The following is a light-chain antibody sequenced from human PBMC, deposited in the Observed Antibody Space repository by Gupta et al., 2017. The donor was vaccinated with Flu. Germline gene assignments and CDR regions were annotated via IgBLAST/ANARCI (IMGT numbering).Light chain of an antibody. V-gene: IGLV2-14*01. J-gene: IGLJ3*02. CDR3: SSYTSRSTLRV. CDR2: EVS. CDR1: SRDVGGYKY. Sequence: QSALTQPASVSGCPGQSITIFCTGTSRDVGGYKYVYWYQQHRGKAPKLMIYEVSNRTSGVSDRFSGSNSGNTAWLTISRLQAEDEADYYGSSYTSRSTLRVFGGGCKLTVL.